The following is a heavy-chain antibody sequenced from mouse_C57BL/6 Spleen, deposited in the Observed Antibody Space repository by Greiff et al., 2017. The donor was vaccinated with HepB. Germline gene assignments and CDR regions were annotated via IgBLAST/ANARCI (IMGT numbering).Heavy chain of an antibody. D-gene: IGHD2-4*01. Sequence: EVKLVESGGGLVKPGGSLKLSCAASGFTFSSYAMSWVRQTPEKRLEWVATISDGGSYTYYPDNVKGRFTISRDNAKNTLYLQMSHLKSEDTAMYYCARDRSYDYDWFAYWGQGTLVTVSA. CDR1: GFTFSSYA. V-gene: IGHV5-4*01. CDR2: ISDGGSYT. J-gene: IGHJ3*01. CDR3: ARDRSYDYDWFAY.